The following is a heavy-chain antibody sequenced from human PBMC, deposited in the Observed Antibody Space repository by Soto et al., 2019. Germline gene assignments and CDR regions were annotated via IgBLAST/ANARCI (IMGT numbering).Heavy chain of an antibody. J-gene: IGHJ6*02. D-gene: IGHD1-1*01. V-gene: IGHV1-8*01. CDR1: GYTFTSYD. CDR2: MNPNSGNT. CDR3: ARERTGTTSMDV. Sequence: ASVKVSCKASGYTFTSYDINWVRQATGQGLEWMGWMNPNSGNTGYAQKFQGRVTMTRNTSISTAYMELSSLRSEDTAVYYCARERTGTTSMDVWGQGTTVTSP.